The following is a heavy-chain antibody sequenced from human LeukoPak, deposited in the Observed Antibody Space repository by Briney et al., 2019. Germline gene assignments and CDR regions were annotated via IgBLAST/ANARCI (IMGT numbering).Heavy chain of an antibody. J-gene: IGHJ4*02. Sequence: GSLRLSCETSGFTFRGHWMSWVRQAPGKGLEWVANIKNDGSEKYYVDSVKDRFTISRDNAKNSLYLQMNSLRTEDTAVYYCARNGDADYWGQGTLVTVSS. CDR2: IKNDGSEK. CDR3: ARNGDADY. D-gene: IGHD5-24*01. V-gene: IGHV3-7*01. CDR1: GFTFRGHW.